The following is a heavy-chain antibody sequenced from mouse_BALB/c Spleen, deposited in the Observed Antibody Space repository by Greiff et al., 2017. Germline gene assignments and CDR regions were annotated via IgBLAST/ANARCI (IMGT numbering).Heavy chain of an antibody. CDR3: ARALGPSWFAY. V-gene: IGHV3-6*02. J-gene: IGHJ3*01. CDR2: ISYDGSN. D-gene: IGHD4-1*01. CDR1: GYSITSGYY. Sequence: DVQLQESGPGLVKPSQSLSLTCSVTGYSITSGYYWNWIRQFPGNKLEWMGYISYDGSNNYNPSLKNRISITRDTSKNQFFLKLNSVTTEDTATYYCARALGPSWFAYWGQGTLVTVSA.